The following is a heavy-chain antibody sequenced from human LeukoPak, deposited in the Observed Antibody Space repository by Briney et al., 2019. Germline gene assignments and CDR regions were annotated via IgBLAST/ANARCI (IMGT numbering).Heavy chain of an antibody. Sequence: PSETLSLTCTVSGGSISSSSYYWGWIRQPPGKGLEWIGSIYYSGSTYYNPSLKSRVTISVDTSKNQFSLQLSSVTAADTAVYYCAVNYYDSSGYYFDYWGQGTLVTVSS. CDR2: IYYSGST. V-gene: IGHV4-39*01. CDR1: GGSISSSSYY. D-gene: IGHD3-22*01. J-gene: IGHJ4*02. CDR3: AVNYYDSSGYYFDY.